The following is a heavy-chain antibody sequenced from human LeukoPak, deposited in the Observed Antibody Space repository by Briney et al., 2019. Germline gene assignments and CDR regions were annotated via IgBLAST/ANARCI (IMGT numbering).Heavy chain of an antibody. CDR2: INHSGST. CDR3: ARGRTFGGAADY. D-gene: IGHD3-16*01. J-gene: IGHJ4*02. V-gene: IGHV4-34*01. Sequence: SETLSLTCAVYGGSFSGYYWSWIRQPPGKGLEWIGEINHSGSTNYNPSLKSRVTISVDTSKNQFSLKLSSVTAADTAVYYCARGRTFGGAADYWGQGTLVTVSS. CDR1: GGSFSGYY.